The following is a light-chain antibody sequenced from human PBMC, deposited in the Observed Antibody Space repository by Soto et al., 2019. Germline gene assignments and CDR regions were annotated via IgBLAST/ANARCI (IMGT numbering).Light chain of an antibody. CDR2: DAS. CDR3: QQYGSSYT. Sequence: EIVLTQSPGTLSLSPGERATLSCRASQSVSSSYLAWYQQKPGQAPRLLFYDASYTAPGIPDWFSGSGSGTDFTLTISRLEPEDFVVYYCQQYGSSYTFGPGTKVDIK. CDR1: QSVSSSY. J-gene: IGKJ3*01. V-gene: IGKV3-20*01.